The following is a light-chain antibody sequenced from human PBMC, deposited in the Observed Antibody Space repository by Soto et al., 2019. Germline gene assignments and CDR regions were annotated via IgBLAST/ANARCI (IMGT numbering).Light chain of an antibody. Sequence: QTVVTQEPSFSVSPGGPVTLTCGLSSGSVSTSYYPSWYQQTPGQAPRTLIYSTNTRSSGVPDRFSGSILGNKAALTITGAQAEDEADYYCCSYAGSYTYVFATGTKVTVL. J-gene: IGLJ1*01. CDR1: SGSVSTSYY. V-gene: IGLV8-61*01. CDR2: STN. CDR3: CSYAGSYTYV.